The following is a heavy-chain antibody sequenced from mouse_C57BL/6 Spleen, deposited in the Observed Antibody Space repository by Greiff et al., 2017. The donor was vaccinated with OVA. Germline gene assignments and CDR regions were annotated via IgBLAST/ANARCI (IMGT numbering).Heavy chain of an antibody. CDR3: ARYYSNYYYAMDY. V-gene: IGHV5-17*01. Sequence: EVLLVESGGGLVKPGGSLKLSCAASGFTFSDYGMHWVRQAPEKGLEWVAYISSGSSTIYYADTVKGRFTITKDKAKSTLFLQMTSLKSEDTAMYYCARYYSNYYYAMDYWGQGTSVTVSS. CDR1: GFTFSDYG. J-gene: IGHJ4*01. D-gene: IGHD2-5*01. CDR2: ISSGSSTI.